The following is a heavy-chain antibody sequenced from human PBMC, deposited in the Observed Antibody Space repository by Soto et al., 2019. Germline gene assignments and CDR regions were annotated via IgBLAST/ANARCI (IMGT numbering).Heavy chain of an antibody. J-gene: IGHJ5*02. Sequence: QVQLQESGTGLVKPSETLSLTCTVSGGSISSYYWSWLRQPAGKGLEWIGRIYTSGSTNYNPSLKSRVTMSVDTSKNQFSLKLSSVTAADTAVYYCARDIAAAGTGWFDPWGQGTLVTVSS. CDR3: ARDIAAAGTGWFDP. D-gene: IGHD6-13*01. CDR1: GGSISSYY. V-gene: IGHV4-4*07. CDR2: IYTSGST.